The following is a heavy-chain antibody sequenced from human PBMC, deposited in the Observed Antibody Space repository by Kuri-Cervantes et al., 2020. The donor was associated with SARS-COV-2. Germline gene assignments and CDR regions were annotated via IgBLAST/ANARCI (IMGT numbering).Heavy chain of an antibody. V-gene: IGHV1-2*02. J-gene: IGHJ4*02. CDR2: INPNSGGT. Sequence: ASVKVSCKASGYTFTGYYMHWVRQAPEQGLEWMGWINPNSGGTNYAQKFQGRVTMTRDTSISTAYMELSRLRSDDTAVYYCAVEYSSSSGHQGDDYWGQGTLVTVSS. D-gene: IGHD6-6*01. CDR3: AVEYSSSSGHQGDDY. CDR1: GYTFTGYY.